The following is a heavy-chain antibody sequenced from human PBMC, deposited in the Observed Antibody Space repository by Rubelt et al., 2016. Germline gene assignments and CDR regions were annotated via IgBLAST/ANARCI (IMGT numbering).Heavy chain of an antibody. CDR1: GFTFSNYD. Sequence: GGGLVQPGGSLRLYCTASGFTFSNYDMHWVRQGTGKGLEWVSGIGTTGDTHYLSSVKGRFTISRENARNSFYLQMNSLGAGDTAVFYCTKGAAIPAASYYCYMDVWGKGTTVTVSS. D-gene: IGHD2-2*01. CDR3: TKGAAIPAASYYCYMDV. CDR2: IGTTGDT. V-gene: IGHV3-13*01. J-gene: IGHJ6*03.